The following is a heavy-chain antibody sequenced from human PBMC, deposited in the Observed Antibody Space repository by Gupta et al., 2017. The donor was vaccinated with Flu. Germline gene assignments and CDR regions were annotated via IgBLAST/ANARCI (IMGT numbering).Heavy chain of an antibody. V-gene: IGHV3-9*01. Sequence: MHWVRQAPGKGLEWVSGISWNSGSTDYADSVKGRFTISRDNAKNSLYLQMNSLRPEDTALYYCAKERRQAYGDYYYHYGMDVWGQGTTVTVSS. J-gene: IGHJ6*02. D-gene: IGHD4-17*01. CDR3: AKERRQAYGDYYYHYGMDV. CDR2: ISWNSGST.